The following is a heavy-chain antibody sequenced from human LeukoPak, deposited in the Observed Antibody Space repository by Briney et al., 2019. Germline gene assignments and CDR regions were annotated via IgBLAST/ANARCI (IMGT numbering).Heavy chain of an antibody. CDR3: ARTPNWNYVSNWFDP. J-gene: IGHJ5*02. CDR2: TYYRSKWYN. Sequence: SQTLSLTCAISGDSVSNYTTAWNWIRQSPSRGLEWLGRTYYRSKWYNEYAVSVKSRITINPDTSKNQFSLQLNSVTPEDTAVYYCARTPNWNYVSNWFDPWGQGTLVTVSS. V-gene: IGHV6-1*01. D-gene: IGHD1-7*01. CDR1: GDSVSNYTTA.